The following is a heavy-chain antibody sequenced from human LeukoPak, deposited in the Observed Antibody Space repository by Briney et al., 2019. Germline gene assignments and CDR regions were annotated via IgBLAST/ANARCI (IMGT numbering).Heavy chain of an antibody. CDR1: GFTFSSYA. CDR2: ISYDGSNK. V-gene: IGHV3-30-3*01. D-gene: IGHD2-2*01. CDR3: ARDPCSSTSCYARYFDY. J-gene: IGHJ4*02. Sequence: GGSLTLSCAASGFTFSSYAMHWVRQAPGKGLEWVAVISYDGSNKYYADSVKGRFTISRDNSKNTLYLQMNSLRAEDTAVYYCARDPCSSTSCYARYFDYWGQGTLVTVSS.